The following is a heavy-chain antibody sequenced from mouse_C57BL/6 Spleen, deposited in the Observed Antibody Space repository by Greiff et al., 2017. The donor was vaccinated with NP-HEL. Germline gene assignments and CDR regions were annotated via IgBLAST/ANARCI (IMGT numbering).Heavy chain of an antibody. D-gene: IGHD1-1*01. CDR2: ILPGSGST. Sequence: VQLQQSGAELMKPGASVKLSCKATGYTFTGYWIEWVKQRPGHGLEWIGEILPGSGSTNYNEKFKGKATFTADTSSNTAYMQLSSLTTEDSAIYYSARWPYYYGSSDWYFDVWGTGTTVTVSS. CDR3: ARWPYYYGSSDWYFDV. V-gene: IGHV1-9*01. J-gene: IGHJ1*03. CDR1: GYTFTGYW.